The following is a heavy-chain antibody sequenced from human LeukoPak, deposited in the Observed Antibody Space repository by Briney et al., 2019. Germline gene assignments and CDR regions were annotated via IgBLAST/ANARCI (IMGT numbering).Heavy chain of an antibody. Sequence: SETLSLTCTVSGGSISSYYWSWIRQPPGKGLEWIGYIYYSGSTNYNPSLKSRVTISVDTSKNQFSLKLSSVTAADTAVYYCARTQYYYDSSGYYLLIDYWGQGTQVTVSS. CDR3: ARTQYYYDSSGYYLLIDY. CDR1: GGSISSYY. D-gene: IGHD3-22*01. V-gene: IGHV4-59*08. CDR2: IYYSGST. J-gene: IGHJ4*02.